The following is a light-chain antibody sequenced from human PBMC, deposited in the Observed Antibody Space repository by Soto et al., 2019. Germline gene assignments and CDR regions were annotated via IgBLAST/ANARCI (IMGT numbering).Light chain of an antibody. CDR3: QQYGSSVT. CDR2: GAS. Sequence: EIVLTQSPGTLSLSPGERATLSCRASQSASSSYLAWYQQIPGQAPRLLIYGASRRTTAIPDRFSGSGSGTDFTLTISRLEPEDFAVYYCQQYGSSVTFGGGTKVEIK. J-gene: IGKJ4*01. CDR1: QSASSSY. V-gene: IGKV3-20*01.